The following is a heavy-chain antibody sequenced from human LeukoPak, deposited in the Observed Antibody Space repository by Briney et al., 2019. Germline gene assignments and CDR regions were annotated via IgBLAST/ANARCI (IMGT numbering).Heavy chain of an antibody. J-gene: IGHJ4*02. Sequence: SGGSLRLSCAASGFTFSSYWMHWVRQAPGKGLVWVSRIESDGSTTSYADPVKGRFTISRDNAKNTLYLQMNSLRDDDTAVYYCARYSSNWHAVDYWGQGTLVTVSS. CDR3: ARYSSNWHAVDY. CDR2: IESDGSTT. CDR1: GFTFSSYW. V-gene: IGHV3-74*01. D-gene: IGHD6-13*01.